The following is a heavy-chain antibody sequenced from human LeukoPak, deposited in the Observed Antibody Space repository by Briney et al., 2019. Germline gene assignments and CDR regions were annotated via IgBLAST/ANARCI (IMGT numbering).Heavy chain of an antibody. CDR1: GGSISSGDYY. CDR2: IYYSGST. V-gene: IGHV4-30-4*01. CDR3: ASSMVRGDPPHYFDY. J-gene: IGHJ4*02. D-gene: IGHD3-10*01. Sequence: SQTLSLTCTVSGGSISSGDYYWSWIRQPPGKGLEWIGYIYYSGSTYYNPSLKSRVTISVDTSKNQFSLKLSSVTAAGTAVYYCASSMVRGDPPHYFDYWGQGTLVTVSS.